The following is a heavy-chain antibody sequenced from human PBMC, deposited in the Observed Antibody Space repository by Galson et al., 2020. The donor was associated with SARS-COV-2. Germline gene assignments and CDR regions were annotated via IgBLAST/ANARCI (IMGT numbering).Heavy chain of an antibody. CDR3: ARQGVNMIVLVTVPGWYFDL. Sequence: SETLSLTCTVSGYSVSTTNYWGWVRQPPGRGLEWIGRVYPSGTTSYNPSPQRRATLSVDTSKNQFSLRLDSVTAADTALYYCARQGVNMIVLVTVPGWYFDLWGCGTLVTVSS. CDR1: GYSVSTTNY. J-gene: IGHJ2*01. CDR2: VYPSGTT. D-gene: IGHD3-22*01. V-gene: IGHV4-38-2*02.